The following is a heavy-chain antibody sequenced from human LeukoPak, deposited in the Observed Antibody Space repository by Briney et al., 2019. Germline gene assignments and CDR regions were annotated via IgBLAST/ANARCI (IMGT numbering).Heavy chain of an antibody. CDR3: ARAYYYGSGRFDY. CDR1: GGSISSYY. D-gene: IGHD3-10*01. CDR2: IYYSGST. J-gene: IGHJ4*02. V-gene: IGHV4-59*01. Sequence: KTSETLSLTCTVSGGSISSYYWSWIRQPPGKGLEWIGYIYYSGSTNYNPSLKSRVTISVDTSKNQFSLKLSSVTAADTAVYYCARAYYYGSGRFDYWGQGTLVTVSS.